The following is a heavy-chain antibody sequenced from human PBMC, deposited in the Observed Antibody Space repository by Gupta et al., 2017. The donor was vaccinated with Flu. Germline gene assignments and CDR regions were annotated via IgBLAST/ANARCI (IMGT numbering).Heavy chain of an antibody. CDR3: SRLIYYGSGIHYYIDY. D-gene: IGHD3-10*01. CDR2: IRGKAGGGTP. J-gene: IGHJ4*02. CDR1: GFSIGDYA. Sequence: EVQVVESGGGLAQPGRSLRLSCTGSGFSIGDYAMSWFRQAPGKGLEWVGFIRGKAGGGTPEYAASVKGRFTIFRDKSEGIAYLQINSLKTEDTAMYYCSRLIYYGSGIHYYIDYWGQGTLVTVSS. V-gene: IGHV3-49*03.